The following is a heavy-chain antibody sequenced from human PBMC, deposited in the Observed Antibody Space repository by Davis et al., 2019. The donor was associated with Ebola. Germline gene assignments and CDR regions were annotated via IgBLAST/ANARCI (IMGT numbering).Heavy chain of an antibody. V-gene: IGHV1-18*04. J-gene: IGHJ2*01. CDR3: GRTRYGDYGYFDL. CDR1: AYSYTSYG. D-gene: IGHD4-17*01. Sequence: ASVKVSCKASAYSYTSYGISWVRQAPGQGLEWMGWMSSYNGNTNYDQKFQGRVTMTTDTNTSTAYMELRSLRSDDTAVYYCGRTRYGDYGYFDLWGRGTLVTVSS. CDR2: MSSYNGNT.